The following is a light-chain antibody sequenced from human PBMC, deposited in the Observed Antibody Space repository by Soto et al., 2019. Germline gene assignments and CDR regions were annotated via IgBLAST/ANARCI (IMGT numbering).Light chain of an antibody. V-gene: IGKV1-5*03. J-gene: IGKJ2*01. CDR3: QQYNSYPYT. CDR2: KAS. CDR1: QSISNW. Sequence: DIQMTQSPSTLSAFVGDRVTITCRASQSISNWLAWYQEKPGKAPKLLIYKASSLEGGVPSRFSGSGSGTEFTLTISSLQPDDFATYYCQQYNSYPYTFGQGTKLEIK.